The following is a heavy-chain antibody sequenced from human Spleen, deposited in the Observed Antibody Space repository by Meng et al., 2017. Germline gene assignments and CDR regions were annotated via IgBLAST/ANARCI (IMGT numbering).Heavy chain of an antibody. CDR3: ASQAYNDYYFYY. J-gene: IGHJ4*02. D-gene: IGHD4/OR15-4a*01. CDR1: GYNFPDYW. Sequence: ASVKVSCKPSGYNFPDYWLHWVRRAPGQGLEWMGRINPKSGDKHYAQRFQGRVTMTGDTSISTAYMELTTLRSDDTAVYYWASQAYNDYYFYYWARGP. CDR2: INPKSGDK. V-gene: IGHV1-2*06.